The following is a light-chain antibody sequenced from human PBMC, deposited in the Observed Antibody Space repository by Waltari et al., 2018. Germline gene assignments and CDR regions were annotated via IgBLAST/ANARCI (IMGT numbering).Light chain of an antibody. V-gene: IGLV1-40*01. J-gene: IGLJ2*01. CDR2: HDD. CDR3: QAYDRDLNAVL. Sequence: QSVLTQPPSVSGAPGQSVTISCTGSSSNIGAGYDVHWYQQIPGSAPKVLIYHDDNRPSRVAGLFAGSKSGTSASLYVTGLHVEDEADYFCQAYDRDLNAVLFGGGTKLTVL. CDR1: SSNIGAGYD.